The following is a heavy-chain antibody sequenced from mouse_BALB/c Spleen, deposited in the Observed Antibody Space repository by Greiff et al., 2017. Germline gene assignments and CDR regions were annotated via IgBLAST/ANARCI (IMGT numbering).Heavy chain of an antibody. CDR1: GYTFTSYW. J-gene: IGHJ3*01. CDR2: INPSTGYT. Sequence: QVQLKQSGAELAKPGASVKMSCKASGYTFTSYWMHWVKQRPGQGLEWIGYINPSTGYTEYNQKFKDKATLTADKSSSTAYMQLSSLTSEDSAVYYCARKELRSAYWGQGTLVTVSA. CDR3: ARKELRSAY. D-gene: IGHD1-1*01. V-gene: IGHV1-7*01.